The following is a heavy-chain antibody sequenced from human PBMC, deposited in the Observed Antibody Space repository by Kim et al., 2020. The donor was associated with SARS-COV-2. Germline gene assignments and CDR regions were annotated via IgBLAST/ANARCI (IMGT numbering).Heavy chain of an antibody. V-gene: IGHV5-51*01. Sequence: GESLKISCKGSGYSFTSYWIGWVRQMPGKGLEWMGIIYPGDSDTRYSPSFQGQVTISADKSISTAYLQWSSLKASDTAMYYCARVGRGYSGYVVDYYYYGMDVWGQGTTVTVSS. CDR3: ARVGRGYSGYVVDYYYYGMDV. D-gene: IGHD5-12*01. J-gene: IGHJ6*02. CDR2: IYPGDSDT. CDR1: GYSFTSYW.